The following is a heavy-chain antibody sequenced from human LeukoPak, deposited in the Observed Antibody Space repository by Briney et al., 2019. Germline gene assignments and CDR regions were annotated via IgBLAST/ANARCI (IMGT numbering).Heavy chain of an antibody. CDR2: INSDGSNT. CDR3: ARGAGSSWSGLIDY. D-gene: IGHD6-13*01. V-gene: IGHV3-74*01. CDR1: RFTFSSYW. J-gene: IGHJ4*02. Sequence: GGSLRLSCAASRFTFSSYWMHWVRQAPGKGLVWVSRINSDGSNTGYADSVKGRFTISRDNAKNTLYLQMNSLSAEDTAVYYCARGAGSSWSGLIDYWGQGTLVTVSS.